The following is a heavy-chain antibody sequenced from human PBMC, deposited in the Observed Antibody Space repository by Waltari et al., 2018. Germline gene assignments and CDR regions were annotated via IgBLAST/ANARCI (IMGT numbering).Heavy chain of an antibody. D-gene: IGHD6-19*01. Sequence: QVQLVQSGAEVKKPGSSVKVSCKASGGTFSSYAISWVRQAPGQGLEWMGRIIPILGIANYAQKFQGRVTITADKSTSTAYMELSSLRSEDTTVYYCAREGGQWLDRRFDYWGQGTLVTVSS. V-gene: IGHV1-69*04. CDR1: GGTFSSYA. J-gene: IGHJ4*02. CDR2: IIPILGIA. CDR3: AREGGQWLDRRFDY.